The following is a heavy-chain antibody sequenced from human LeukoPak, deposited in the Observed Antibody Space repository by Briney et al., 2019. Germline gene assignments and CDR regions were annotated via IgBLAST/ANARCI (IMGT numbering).Heavy chain of an antibody. J-gene: IGHJ3*02. V-gene: IGHV1-2*02. CDR3: ARWYSYGYDAFDI. D-gene: IGHD5-18*01. CDR1: GYIFSGYY. Sequence: ASVKVSCKASGYIFSGYYVHWVRQAPGQGLEWMGWINPNSGGTNYAQKFQGRVTMTRDTSISTAYMELSRLRSDDTAVYYCARWYSYGYDAFDIWGQGTMVTVSS. CDR2: INPNSGGT.